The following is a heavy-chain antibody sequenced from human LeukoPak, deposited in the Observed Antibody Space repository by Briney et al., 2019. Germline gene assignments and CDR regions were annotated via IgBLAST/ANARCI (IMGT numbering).Heavy chain of an antibody. V-gene: IGHV7-4-1*02. CDR2: INTNTGNP. CDR1: GYTFTSYA. CDR3: AREGYVLTPSIRNYYGMDV. J-gene: IGHJ6*02. D-gene: IGHD5-18*01. Sequence: ASVKVSCKASGYTFTSYAMNWVRQAPGQGLEWMGWINTNTGNPTYAQGFTGRLVFSLDTSVSTAYLQISSLKAEDTAVYYCAREGYVLTPSIRNYYGMDVWGQGTTVTVSS.